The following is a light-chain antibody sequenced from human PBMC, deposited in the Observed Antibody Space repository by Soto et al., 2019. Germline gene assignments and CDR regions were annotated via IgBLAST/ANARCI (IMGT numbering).Light chain of an antibody. CDR1: QSISYW. CDR2: QTS. Sequence: DIQMTQSPSTLSASVGDRVTITCRASQSISYWLAWYQQKPGKAPKLLIYQTSTLQGGVPSRFSGGGSGTEFTLTISSLQPDDSATYYCQQYSRYRTFGQGTKVDIK. V-gene: IGKV1-5*03. CDR3: QQYSRYRT. J-gene: IGKJ1*01.